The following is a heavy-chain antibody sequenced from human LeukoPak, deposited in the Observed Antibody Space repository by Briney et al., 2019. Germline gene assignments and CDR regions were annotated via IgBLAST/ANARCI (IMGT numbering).Heavy chain of an antibody. CDR1: GYTFTSYA. D-gene: IGHD3-9*01. J-gene: IGHJ4*02. V-gene: IGHV1-3*01. Sequence: ASVKVSCKASGYTFTSYAMHWVRQAPGQRLEWMGWINAGNGNTKYSQKFQGRVTMTRDTSTSTAYMELRSLRSDDTAVYYCARDLNYDILTGYSIRRGFDYWGQGTLVTVSS. CDR3: ARDLNYDILTGYSIRRGFDY. CDR2: INAGNGNT.